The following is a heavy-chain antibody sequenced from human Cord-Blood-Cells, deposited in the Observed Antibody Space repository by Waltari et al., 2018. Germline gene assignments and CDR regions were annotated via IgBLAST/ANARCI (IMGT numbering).Heavy chain of an antibody. CDR2: MNPNSGKT. V-gene: IGHV1-8*03. J-gene: IGHJ3*02. Sequence: QVQLVQSGAEVKKPGASVKVSCKASGYTFTSYDINWVRQATGQGLEWMGWMNPNSGKTGYAQKFQGRVTITRNTSISTAYMELSSLRSEDTAVYYCARKVTYYDFWSGYWSAFDIWGQGTMVTVSS. D-gene: IGHD3-3*01. CDR3: ARKVTYYDFWSGYWSAFDI. CDR1: GYTFTSYD.